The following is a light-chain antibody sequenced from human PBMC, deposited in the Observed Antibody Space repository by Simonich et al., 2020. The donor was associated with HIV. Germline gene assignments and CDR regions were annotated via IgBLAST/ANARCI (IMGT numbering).Light chain of an antibody. V-gene: IGKV1-5*03. CDR3: QQYNSYPVT. J-gene: IGKJ2*01. Sequence: DIQMTQSPSTLSASVGDRVTITCRASQSISSWLAWYQQKPWKAPKLLIYQASSLESGVPSRFSGSGTGTEFTLPSSSLQPDDFATYYCQQYNSYPVTFGQGTKLEIK. CDR1: QSISSW. CDR2: QAS.